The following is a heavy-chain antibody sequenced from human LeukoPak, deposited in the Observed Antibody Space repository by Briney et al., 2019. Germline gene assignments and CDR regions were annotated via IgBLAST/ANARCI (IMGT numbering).Heavy chain of an antibody. Sequence: PGGSLRLSCAASGFTFSSSWMHWVRQAPGKGLVWVSHVNSDGSSTNYADSVKGRFTISRDNAKSTLYLQMNSLRAEDTAVYYCVRDLPGEGIDYWGQGTLVTVSS. V-gene: IGHV3-74*01. CDR3: VRDLPGEGIDY. CDR1: GFTFSSSW. D-gene: IGHD3-10*01. CDR2: VNSDGSST. J-gene: IGHJ4*02.